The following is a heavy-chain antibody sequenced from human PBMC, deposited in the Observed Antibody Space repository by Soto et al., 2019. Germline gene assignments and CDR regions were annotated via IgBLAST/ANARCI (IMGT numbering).Heavy chain of an antibody. CDR2: IIPIFGTA. D-gene: IGHD2-21*02. J-gene: IGHJ4*02. CDR3: ARSIVVVTALDF. Sequence: ASVKVSCKASGGTFSSYSISWVRQAPGQGLEWMGGIIPIFGTANYAQKFQGRVTITADESTSTAYMELSSLRSEDTAVYYCARSIVVVTALDFWGQGTLVTVSS. CDR1: GGTFSSYS. V-gene: IGHV1-69*13.